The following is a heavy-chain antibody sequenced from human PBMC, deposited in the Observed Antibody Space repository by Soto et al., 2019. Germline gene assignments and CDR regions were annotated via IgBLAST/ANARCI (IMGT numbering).Heavy chain of an antibody. CDR1: GFTFSSYG. CDR3: ATRFYCSSTSCYKGWDYYYGMDV. J-gene: IGHJ6*02. V-gene: IGHV3-30*03. Sequence: GGSLRLSCEASGFTFSSYGMHWVRQAPGKGLEWVAVISYDGSNKYYADSVKGRFTISRDNSKNTLYLQMNSLRAEDTAVYYCATRFYCSSTSCYKGWDYYYGMDVWGQGTTVTVSS. CDR2: ISYDGSNK. D-gene: IGHD2-2*02.